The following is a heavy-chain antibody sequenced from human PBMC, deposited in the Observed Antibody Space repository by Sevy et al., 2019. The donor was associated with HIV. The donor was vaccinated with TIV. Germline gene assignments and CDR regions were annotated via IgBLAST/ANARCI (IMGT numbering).Heavy chain of an antibody. CDR3: ARGENFWSPSYALDV. Sequence: ASVKVSCKASAYTFTGYFIHWVRQAPGQGLEWMGWINPNSDGTNYAEKFAGRVTMTSDTSISTAYMELKRLRSDDTAVYYCARGENFWSPSYALDVWGQGTTVTVSS. D-gene: IGHD3-3*01. J-gene: IGHJ6*02. CDR2: INPNSDGT. CDR1: AYTFTGYF. V-gene: IGHV1-2*02.